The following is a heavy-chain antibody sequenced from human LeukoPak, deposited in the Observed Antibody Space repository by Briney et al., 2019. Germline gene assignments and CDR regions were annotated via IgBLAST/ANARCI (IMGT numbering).Heavy chain of an antibody. J-gene: IGHJ6*03. CDR3: ARSIYYYYYMDV. V-gene: IGHV4-59*08. CDR1: GGSISSYY. Sequence: SETLSLTCTVSGGSISSYYWSWVRQPPGKGLEWIGYIYYSGSTNYNPSLKSRVTISVDTSKNQFSLKLSSVTAADTAVYYCARSIYYYYYMDVWGKGTTVTVSS. CDR2: IYYSGST.